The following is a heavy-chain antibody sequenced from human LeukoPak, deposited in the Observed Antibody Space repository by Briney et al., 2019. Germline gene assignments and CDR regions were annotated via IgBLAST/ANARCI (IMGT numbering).Heavy chain of an antibody. CDR2: IYTSGST. Sequence: SETLSLTCTVSGGSISSGSYYWRWIRQPGGKGLEWIGRIYTSGSTNYNPSRKSRITISVDTAKNQFSLKLSSVTAADTAVYYCARNPIAAAGTSYYYYYYYMDVWGKGTTVTVSS. D-gene: IGHD6-13*01. J-gene: IGHJ6*03. CDR3: ARNPIAAAGTSYYYYYYYMDV. V-gene: IGHV4-61*02. CDR1: GGSISSGSYY.